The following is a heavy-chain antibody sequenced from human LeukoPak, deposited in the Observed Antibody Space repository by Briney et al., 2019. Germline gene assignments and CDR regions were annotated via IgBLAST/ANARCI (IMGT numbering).Heavy chain of an antibody. CDR2: ISWDGGST. CDR1: GFTFSSYA. J-gene: IGHJ4*02. CDR3: AKDPTGGYSSSWYPDY. V-gene: IGHV3-43D*03. D-gene: IGHD6-13*01. Sequence: GGSLRLSCAASGFTFSSYAMSWVRQAPGKGLEWVSLISWDGGSTYYADSVKGRFTISRDNSKNSLYLQMNSLRAEDTALYYCAKDPTGGYSSSWYPDYWGQGTLVTVSS.